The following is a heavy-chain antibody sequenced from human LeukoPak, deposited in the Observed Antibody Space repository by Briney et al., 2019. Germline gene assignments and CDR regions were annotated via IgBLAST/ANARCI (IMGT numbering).Heavy chain of an antibody. J-gene: IGHJ6*03. CDR2: IYYSGST. D-gene: IGHD3-9*01. Sequence: PSETLSLTCTVSGGSISSHYRSWIRQPPGKGLEWIGYIYYSGSTNYNPSLKSRVTISVDTSKNQFSLKLSSVTAADTAVYYCARDRSLYYDILTGYSKKTYYYYYMDVWGKGTTVTVSS. V-gene: IGHV4-59*11. CDR3: ARDRSLYYDILTGYSKKTYYYYYMDV. CDR1: GGSISSHY.